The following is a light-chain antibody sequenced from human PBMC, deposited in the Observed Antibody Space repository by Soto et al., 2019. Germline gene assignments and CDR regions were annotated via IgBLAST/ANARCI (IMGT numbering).Light chain of an antibody. Sequence: QSVLTQPPSVSGAPGQRVTISCPGGSSNIGAGYDVHWYQQLPGTAPKLLIYGNSNRPSGVPDRFSGSKSGTSASLAITGLQAEDEADYYCQSYDSSLSGSGVFGGGTKLTVL. V-gene: IGLV1-40*01. CDR2: GNS. CDR3: QSYDSSLSGSGV. CDR1: SSNIGAGYD. J-gene: IGLJ3*02.